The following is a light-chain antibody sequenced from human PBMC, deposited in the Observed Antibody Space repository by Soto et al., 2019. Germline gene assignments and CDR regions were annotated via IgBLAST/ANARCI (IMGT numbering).Light chain of an antibody. CDR3: SSYTSSSTRV. Sequence: QSALTQPASVSGSPGQSIAISCTGTSSDVGGYNFVSWYQQHPGKAPKLMIYDVSYRPSGVSNRFSGSKSGNTASLTISGLQAEDEADYYCSSYTSSSTRVFGTGTRSPS. V-gene: IGLV2-14*01. CDR1: SSDVGGYNF. J-gene: IGLJ1*01. CDR2: DVS.